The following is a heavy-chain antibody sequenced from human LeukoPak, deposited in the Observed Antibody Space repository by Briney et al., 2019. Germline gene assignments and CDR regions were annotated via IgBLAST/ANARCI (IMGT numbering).Heavy chain of an antibody. Sequence: ASVTVSCMASGYTFTSYDINWVRQAAGQGLEGMGWMNPNRGHTGYAQKFQGRVTMTRNTSISTAYMELSSLRSEDTAVYYCARVPTVDPPYSSGFDYWGQGTLVTVSS. V-gene: IGHV1-8*01. CDR2: MNPNRGHT. CDR3: ARVPTVDPPYSSGFDY. D-gene: IGHD6-19*01. CDR1: GYTFTSYD. J-gene: IGHJ4*02.